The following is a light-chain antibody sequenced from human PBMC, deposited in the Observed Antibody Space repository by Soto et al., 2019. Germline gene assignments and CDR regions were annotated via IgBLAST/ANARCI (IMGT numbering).Light chain of an antibody. J-gene: IGLJ2*01. Sequence: QSALTQPPSASGSPGQSVTISCTGTSSDVGGYNYVSWYQQHPGKAPKLMIYEVSKRPSGVPDHFSGSKSGNTASLTVSGLQAEDEADYYCSSYAGSKTLFGGGTKLTVL. CDR2: EVS. CDR1: SSDVGGYNY. CDR3: SSYAGSKTL. V-gene: IGLV2-8*01.